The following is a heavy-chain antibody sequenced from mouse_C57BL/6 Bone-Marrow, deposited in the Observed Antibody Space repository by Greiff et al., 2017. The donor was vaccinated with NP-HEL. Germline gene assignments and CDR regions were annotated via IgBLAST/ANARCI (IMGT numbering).Heavy chain of an antibody. Sequence: EVQLQQSGPVLVKPGASVKMSCKASGYTFTDYYMNWVKQSPGKSLEWIGVINPYNGGTSYNQKFKGKATLTVDKSSSTAYMELNSLTSEDSAVYYCARRRDHYYGSSYGFADWGKGTLVTVSA. D-gene: IGHD1-1*01. J-gene: IGHJ3*01. CDR3: ARRRDHYYGSSYGFAD. CDR2: INPYNGGT. CDR1: GYTFTDYY. V-gene: IGHV1-19*01.